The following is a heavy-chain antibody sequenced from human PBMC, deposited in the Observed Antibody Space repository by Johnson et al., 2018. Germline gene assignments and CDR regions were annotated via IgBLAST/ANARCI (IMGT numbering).Heavy chain of an antibody. V-gene: IGHV3-21*01. CDR2: ISSSSSYI. Sequence: VQLGQSGGGLVKPGGSLRLCCAASGFTFSSYSMNWVRQAPGKGLEWVSSISSSSSYIYYADSVKGRFTISRDNAKNSLYLQMNSLRAEDTAVYYCARQGYSSGRPDAFDIWGQGTMVTVSS. J-gene: IGHJ3*02. CDR3: ARQGYSSGRPDAFDI. D-gene: IGHD6-19*01. CDR1: GFTFSSYS.